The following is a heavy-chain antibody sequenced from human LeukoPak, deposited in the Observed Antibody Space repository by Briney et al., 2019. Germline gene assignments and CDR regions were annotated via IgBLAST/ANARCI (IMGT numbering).Heavy chain of an antibody. CDR1: GFTFSSYE. V-gene: IGHV3-23*01. D-gene: IGHD3-9*01. CDR2: ITGSGGST. J-gene: IGHJ6*03. CDR3: AKCVILTGRYMDV. Sequence: GGSLRLSCAASGFTFSSYEMNWARQAPGKGLEWVSGITGSGGSTYYADSVKGRFTISRDNSKNTLYLQMNSLRAEDTAVYYCAKCVILTGRYMDVWGKGTTVTISS.